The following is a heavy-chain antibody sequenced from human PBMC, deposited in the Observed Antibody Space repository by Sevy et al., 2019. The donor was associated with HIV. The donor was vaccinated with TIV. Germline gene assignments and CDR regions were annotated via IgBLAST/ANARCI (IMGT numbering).Heavy chain of an antibody. D-gene: IGHD3-10*01. J-gene: IGHJ4*02. V-gene: IGHV3-23*01. CDR2: ISASGGST. CDR1: GFTFSTYA. Sequence: GGSLRLSCAASGFTFSTYAMTWVRQAPGKGLEWVSVISASGGSTYYSDSVNGRFTISRDNSKNTLYLQMNSLRAEDTAVYYCAKDRVSGTYYTGDLDYWGQGTLVTVSS. CDR3: AKDRVSGTYYTGDLDY.